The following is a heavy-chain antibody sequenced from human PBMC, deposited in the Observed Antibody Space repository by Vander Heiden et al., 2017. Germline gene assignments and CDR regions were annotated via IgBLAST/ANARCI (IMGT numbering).Heavy chain of an antibody. J-gene: IGHJ4*02. CDR2: IWYDGSNK. D-gene: IGHD3-22*01. Sequence: QVQLVESGGGVVQPGRSLRLSCAAYGFTFSSAGMHWVRQAPGKGLEWVAVIWYDGSNKYYADSVKGRFTISRDNSKNTAVYYCASSTKILPSGEIPSLDYWGQGTLVTVSS. CDR1: GFTFSSAG. CDR3: SLDY. V-gene: IGHV3-33*01.